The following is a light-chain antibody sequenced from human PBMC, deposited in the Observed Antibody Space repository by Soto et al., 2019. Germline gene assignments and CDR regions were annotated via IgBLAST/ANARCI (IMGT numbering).Light chain of an antibody. CDR3: SSYTLRNTLVL. Sequence: QSALTQPASVSGLLDSRSPSPALEPAVTLVVIIFVSWYQQHPGKAPRLIIYEVSSRPSGVSYRFSGSKSGNTASLTISGLQAEDEADYYCSSYTLRNTLVLFGGGTKLTVL. CDR2: EVS. J-gene: IGLJ3*02. V-gene: IGLV2-14*01. CDR1: AVTLVVII.